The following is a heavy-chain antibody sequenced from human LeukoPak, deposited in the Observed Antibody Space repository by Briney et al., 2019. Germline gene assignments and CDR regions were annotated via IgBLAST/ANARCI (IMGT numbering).Heavy chain of an antibody. CDR2: IIPIFGTA. Sequence: GSSVKVSCKASGGTFSSYAISWVRQAPGQGLEWMGGIIPIFGTANYAQKFQGRVTITTDESTSTAYMELSSLRSEDKAVYYCAREWATYYDILTGYYKGGWFDPWGQGTLVTVSS. D-gene: IGHD3-9*01. CDR3: AREWATYYDILTGYYKGGWFDP. V-gene: IGHV1-69*05. CDR1: GGTFSSYA. J-gene: IGHJ5*02.